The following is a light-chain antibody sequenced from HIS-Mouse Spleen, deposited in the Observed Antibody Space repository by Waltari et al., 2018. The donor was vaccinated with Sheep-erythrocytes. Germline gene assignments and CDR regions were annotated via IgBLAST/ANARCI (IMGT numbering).Light chain of an antibody. V-gene: IGKV1-39*01. CDR2: AAS. Sequence: DIQMTQSPSSLSASVGDRVPITCRASQSTTSYLNWYQQKPGKAPKLLIYAASSLQSGVPSRFSGSGSGTDFTLTISSLQPEDFATYYCQQSYSTPQFTFGPGTKVDIK. CDR3: QQSYSTPQFT. CDR1: QSTTSY. J-gene: IGKJ3*01.